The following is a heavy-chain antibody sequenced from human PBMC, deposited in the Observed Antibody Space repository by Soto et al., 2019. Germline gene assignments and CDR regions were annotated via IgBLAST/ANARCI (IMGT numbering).Heavy chain of an antibody. CDR3: ARDLAEVVEMATIGDNWFDP. CDR2: ISSSGSTI. CDR1: GFTFSDYY. Sequence: QVQLVESGGGLVKPGGSLRLSCAASGFTFSDYYMSWIRQAPGKGLEWVSYISSSGSTIYYADSVKGRFTISRDNAKNSLYLQMNSLRAEDTAVYYCARDLAEVVEMATIGDNWFDPWGQGTLVTVSS. J-gene: IGHJ5*02. D-gene: IGHD5-12*01. V-gene: IGHV3-11*01.